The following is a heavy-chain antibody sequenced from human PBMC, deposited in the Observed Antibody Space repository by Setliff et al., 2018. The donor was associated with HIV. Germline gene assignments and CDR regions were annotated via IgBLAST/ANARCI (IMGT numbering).Heavy chain of an antibody. CDR3: ARGHDYGGNDFFDH. V-gene: IGHV1-46*01. CDR1: GYTFTANS. D-gene: IGHD3-10*01. J-gene: IGHJ4*02. CDR2: INPTGGNT. Sequence: ASVKVSCKASGYTFTANSIHWVRQAPGQGLEWMGVINPTGGNTEYAQKFQGGVTFTRDTSTRTVYMELSSLAYEDTAVYYCARGHDYGGNDFFDHWGQGTLVTVSS.